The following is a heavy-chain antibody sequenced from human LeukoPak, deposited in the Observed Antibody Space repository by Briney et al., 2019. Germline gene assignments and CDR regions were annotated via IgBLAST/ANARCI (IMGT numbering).Heavy chain of an antibody. V-gene: IGHV3-21*01. Sequence: PGGSLRLSCAASGFTFSRYSMNWVRQAPGKGLEWVSSISSGSNYIYYTDSVKGRFTITRDSAKNSLYLQMNSLRAEDTAVYYCARDPTTRGAQYAFDIWGQGTMVTVSS. CDR3: ARDPTTRGAQYAFDI. CDR2: ISSGSNYI. CDR1: GFTFSRYS. D-gene: IGHD1-1*01. J-gene: IGHJ3*02.